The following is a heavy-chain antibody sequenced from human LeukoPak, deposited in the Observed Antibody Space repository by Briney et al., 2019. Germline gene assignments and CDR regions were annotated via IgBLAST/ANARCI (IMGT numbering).Heavy chain of an antibody. V-gene: IGHV4-39*01. CDR2: IYYSGST. CDR3: ARHEWGVTGTSFDP. Sequence: PSETLSLTCTVSGGSISSSSYYWGWIRQPPGKGLEWIGSIYYSGSTCYNPSLKSRVTISVDTSKNQFSLKLRSVTAADTAVYYCARHEWGVTGTSFDPWGQGTLVTVSS. J-gene: IGHJ5*02. CDR1: GGSISSSSYY. D-gene: IGHD1-7*01.